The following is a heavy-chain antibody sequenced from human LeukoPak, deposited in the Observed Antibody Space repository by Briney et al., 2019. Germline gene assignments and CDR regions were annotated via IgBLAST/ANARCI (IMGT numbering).Heavy chain of an antibody. CDR1: GYSFTTYW. D-gene: IGHD2-2*01. Sequence: PGEALKISCRGSGYSFTTYWIGWVRQMPGKGLEWMGIIYPGDSDTRYTPSFQGQVTMSADKSINTAYLQWSSLRASDTAMYYCARRQGCSSSSCPPDYWGQGPLVTVSP. J-gene: IGHJ4*02. CDR2: IYPGDSDT. V-gene: IGHV5-51*01. CDR3: ARRQGCSSSSCPPDY.